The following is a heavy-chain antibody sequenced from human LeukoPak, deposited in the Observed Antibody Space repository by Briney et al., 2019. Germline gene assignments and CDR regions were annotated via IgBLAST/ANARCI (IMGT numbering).Heavy chain of an antibody. Sequence: GASVKVSCKTSGYTFTGQYIHWIRQAPGQGLEWMGWINPEGGATNYAQKFRGRVTLTRDTSISTAFMELNRLNSDDTAVYFCTREHDYSNYVLAYWGQGTLVTVSS. V-gene: IGHV1-2*02. J-gene: IGHJ4*02. D-gene: IGHD4-11*01. CDR3: TREHDYSNYVLAY. CDR2: INPEGGAT. CDR1: GYTFTGQY.